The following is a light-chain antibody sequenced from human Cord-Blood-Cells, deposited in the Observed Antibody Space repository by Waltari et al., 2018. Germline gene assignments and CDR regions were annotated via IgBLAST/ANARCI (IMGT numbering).Light chain of an antibody. J-gene: IGLJ2*01. CDR1: SSDVGGYNY. Sequence: QSALTQPRSVSWSPGQSVTISCTGTSSDVGGYNYVSWYKQHPVKAPKLMIYDVSKRPSGVPDRFSGSKSGNTASLTISGLQAEDEADYYCCSYAGSYTLVFGGGTKLTVL. CDR3: CSYAGSYTLV. CDR2: DVS. V-gene: IGLV2-11*01.